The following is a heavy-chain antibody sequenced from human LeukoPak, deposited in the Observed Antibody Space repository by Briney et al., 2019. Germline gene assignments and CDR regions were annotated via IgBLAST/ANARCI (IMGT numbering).Heavy chain of an antibody. CDR1: GFTFRVYA. CDR3: AKAKITLIVVANPNSGALDI. CDR2: ISGSGSST. Sequence: GGSLRLSCAASGFTFRVYAMTWVRQAPGKGLEWVSGISGSGSSTYSADSVKGRLTISRDNSNNTLYLQMNSLRAEDTALYYCAKAKITLIVVANPNSGALDIWGQGTMVTVSS. V-gene: IGHV3-23*01. D-gene: IGHD3-22*01. J-gene: IGHJ3*02.